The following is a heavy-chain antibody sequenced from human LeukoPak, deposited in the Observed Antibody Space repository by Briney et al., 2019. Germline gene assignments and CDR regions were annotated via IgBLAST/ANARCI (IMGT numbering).Heavy chain of an antibody. J-gene: IGHJ4*02. CDR2: ISGSGGAT. CDR1: GFTFSSYA. Sequence: GGSLRLSCAASGFTFSSYAMSWVRQAPGKGLEWVSAISGSGGATYYVDSVKGRFTISRDNSKNTLYLQMNSLRAEDTAVYYCAKDLKAGTRDYWGQGTLVTVSS. V-gene: IGHV3-23*01. D-gene: IGHD6-13*01. CDR3: AKDLKAGTRDY.